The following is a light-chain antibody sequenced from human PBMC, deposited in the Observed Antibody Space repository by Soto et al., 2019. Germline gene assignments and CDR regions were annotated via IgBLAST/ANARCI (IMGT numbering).Light chain of an antibody. V-gene: IGLV2-23*01. CDR2: GAN. CDR3: SSYAGAITFYV. CDR1: SSDVGTYTL. Sequence: QSALTQPASVSGSPGQSITISCTGTSSDVGTYTLVSWYQQHPGKAPKLVIYGANKRPAAVSKRFSGSKSGDTASLTISGLQAEDEADYYCSSYAGAITFYVFGTGTKLTVL. J-gene: IGLJ1*01.